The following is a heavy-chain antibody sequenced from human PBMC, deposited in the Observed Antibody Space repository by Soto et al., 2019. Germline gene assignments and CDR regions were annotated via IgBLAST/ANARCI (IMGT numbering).Heavy chain of an antibody. V-gene: IGHV1-69*04. CDR3: AREPLDIVVVPAAETLNWFDP. CDR2: IIPILGIA. Sequence: SVKVSCKASGGTFSSYTISWVRQAPGQGLEWMGRIIPILGIANYAQKFQGRVTITADKSTSTAYMELSSLRSEDTAVYYCAREPLDIVVVPAAETLNWFDPWGQGTLVTVSS. J-gene: IGHJ5*02. D-gene: IGHD2-2*03. CDR1: GGTFSSYT.